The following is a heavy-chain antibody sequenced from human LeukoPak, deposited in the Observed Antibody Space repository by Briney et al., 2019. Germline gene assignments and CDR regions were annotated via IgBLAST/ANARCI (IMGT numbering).Heavy chain of an antibody. Sequence: PGGSLRLSCAASGFTFSSYSMNWVRQAPGKGLEWVSYISSSGSTIYYADSVKGRFTISRDNAKNSLYLQMNSLRAEDTAVYYCARSSPLKNGMDVWGQGTTVTVSS. CDR1: GFTFSSYS. V-gene: IGHV3-48*04. CDR2: ISSSGSTI. CDR3: ARSSPLKNGMDV. J-gene: IGHJ6*02.